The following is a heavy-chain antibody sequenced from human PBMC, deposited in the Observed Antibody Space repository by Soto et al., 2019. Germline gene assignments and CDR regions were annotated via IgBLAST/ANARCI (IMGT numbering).Heavy chain of an antibody. Sequence: SETLSLTCTVSCGSVSSGSYYWSWIRQPPGKGLEWIGYIYYSGSTNYNPSLKSRVTISVDTSKNQFSLKLSSVTAADTAVYYCARDRAGTTDYWGQGTLVTVSS. V-gene: IGHV4-61*01. J-gene: IGHJ4*02. CDR3: ARDRAGTTDY. CDR2: IYYSGST. D-gene: IGHD1-7*01. CDR1: CGSVSSGSYY.